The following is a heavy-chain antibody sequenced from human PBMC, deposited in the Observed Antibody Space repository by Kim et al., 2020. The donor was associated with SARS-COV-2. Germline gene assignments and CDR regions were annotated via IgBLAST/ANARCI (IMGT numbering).Heavy chain of an antibody. CDR2: T. Sequence: TSHNPSLKRRVTISVDTSKNQFSLKLSSVTAADTAVYYCARGAAAAATGYWGQGTLVTVSS. V-gene: IGHV4-30-2*04. CDR3: ARGAAAAATGY. J-gene: IGHJ4*02. D-gene: IGHD6-13*01.